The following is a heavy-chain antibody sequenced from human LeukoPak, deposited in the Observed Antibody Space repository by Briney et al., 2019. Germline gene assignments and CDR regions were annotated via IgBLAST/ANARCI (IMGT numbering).Heavy chain of an antibody. V-gene: IGHV4-39*02. J-gene: IGHJ4*01. CDR3: AANSADYNTLGSSYKV. D-gene: IGHD3-10*01. CDR1: SASISSSPYY. CDR2: ISYSGTT. Sequence: RPSEILSLTCTVSSASISSSPYYWAWIRQSPGKGLEWIGTISYSGTTYYNPSHMSRVSISVDTSKNHFSLKLSSVTAADTAVYYCAANSADYNTLGSSYKVWGQGTLVTASS.